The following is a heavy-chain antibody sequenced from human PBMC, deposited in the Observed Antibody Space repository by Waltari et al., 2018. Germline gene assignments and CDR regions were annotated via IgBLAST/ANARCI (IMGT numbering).Heavy chain of an antibody. CDR1: GGSISSYH. V-gene: IGHV4-4*07. Sequence: QVQLQESGPGLVKPSETLSLTCTVSGGSISSYHWSWIRQPAGKGLEWIGRIYTSGSTNYNPSLKSRVTMSVDTSKNQFSLKLSSVTAADTAVYYCAAMSRFEYYYYYYMDVWGKGTTVTVSS. J-gene: IGHJ6*03. CDR3: AAMSRFEYYYYYYMDV. CDR2: IYTSGST. D-gene: IGHD3-16*01.